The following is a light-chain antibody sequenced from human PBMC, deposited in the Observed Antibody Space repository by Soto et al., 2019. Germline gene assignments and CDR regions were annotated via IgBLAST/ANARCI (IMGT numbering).Light chain of an antibody. Sequence: DIVMTQSPATLSVSPGERATLSCRASQSVASNLAWYQQRPGQAPRLLIYGASTRATGVPVRFSGSGSRTEFTLTISSLQSEDFAVYYCHHYNNWPHTFGGGTKVEIK. V-gene: IGKV3-15*01. CDR1: QSVASN. CDR2: GAS. J-gene: IGKJ4*01. CDR3: HHYNNWPHT.